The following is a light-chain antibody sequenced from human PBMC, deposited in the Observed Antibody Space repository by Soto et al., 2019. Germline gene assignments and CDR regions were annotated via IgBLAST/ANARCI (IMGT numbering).Light chain of an antibody. CDR3: CSSAXSRL. CDR1: TSDVGSYNL. V-gene: IGLV2-23*02. Sequence: QSVLTHPASVSGSPVQSITISCTGTTSDVGSYNLVAWYQQHPGKAPKLIIYEVSERPSGVSTRFSGSKSGNMASLTSSGLQAADEAEYECCSSAXSRLVGGGT. J-gene: IGLJ2*01. CDR2: EVS.